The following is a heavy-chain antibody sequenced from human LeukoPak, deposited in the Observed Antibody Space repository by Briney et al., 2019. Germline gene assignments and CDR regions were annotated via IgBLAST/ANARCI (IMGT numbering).Heavy chain of an antibody. D-gene: IGHD1-26*01. CDR1: GFTFSTFA. J-gene: IGHJ4*02. CDR2: ISYDGSAK. CDR3: ARDQSGTYRVDY. V-gene: IGHV3-30*04. Sequence: GGSLRLSCAASGFTFSTFAIHWVRQAPGKGLEWVAFISYDGSAKYYADSVKGRFTISRDSSKNTVYLQMNNLRAEDTSLYYCARDQSGTYRVDYWGQGTLVTVSS.